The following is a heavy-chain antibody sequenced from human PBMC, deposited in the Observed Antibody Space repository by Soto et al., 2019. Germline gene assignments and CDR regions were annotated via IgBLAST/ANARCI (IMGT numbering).Heavy chain of an antibody. V-gene: IGHV4-59*01. CDR1: GGSISSYY. D-gene: IGHD1-7*01. J-gene: IGHJ6*02. CDR2: IYYSGST. Sequence: SETLSLTCTVSGGSISSYYWSWIRQPPGKGLEWIGYIYYSGSTNYNPSLKSRVTISVDTSKNQFSLKLSSVTAADTAVYYCARCVYNWNYGYYYGMDVWGQGTTVT. CDR3: ARCVYNWNYGYYYGMDV.